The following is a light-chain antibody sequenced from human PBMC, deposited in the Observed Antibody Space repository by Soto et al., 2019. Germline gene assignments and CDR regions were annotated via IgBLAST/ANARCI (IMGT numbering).Light chain of an antibody. V-gene: IGLV4-69*01. CDR3: QTWGPPNWV. CDR1: SGHSSYA. Sequence: QAVLTQSPSASASLGASVKLTCTLSSGHSSYAIAWHQQQPEKGPRYLMKLNSDGSHSKGDGIPDRFSGSSSGAERYLTISSLQSEDEADYYCQTWGPPNWVFGGGTKLTVL. J-gene: IGLJ3*02. CDR2: LNSDGSH.